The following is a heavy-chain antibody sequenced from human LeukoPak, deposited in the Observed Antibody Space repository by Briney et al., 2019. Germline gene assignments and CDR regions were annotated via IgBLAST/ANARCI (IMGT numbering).Heavy chain of an antibody. Sequence: SETLSLTCTVSGGSISSYYWSWLRQPPGKGLEWIGHIYYSGSTNYNHSLKSRVTISVDTSKNQFSLKLSSVTAADTAVYYCARVIYDYAREAYYYYYMDVWGKGTTVTISS. CDR1: GGSISSYY. CDR3: ARVIYDYAREAYYYYYMDV. J-gene: IGHJ6*03. D-gene: IGHD3-16*01. V-gene: IGHV4-59*12. CDR2: IYYSGST.